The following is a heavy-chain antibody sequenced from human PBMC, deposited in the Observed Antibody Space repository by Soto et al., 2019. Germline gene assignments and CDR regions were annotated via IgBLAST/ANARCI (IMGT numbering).Heavy chain of an antibody. J-gene: IGHJ6*02. CDR3: AKTYAFWSGYYMPYYYYYGMDV. D-gene: IGHD3-3*01. CDR2: ISGSGGST. Sequence: EVQLLESGGGLVQPGGSLRLSCAASGFTFSSYAMSWVRQAPGKGLEWVSAISGSGGSTYYADSVKRRFTISRDNSKNTLSLQMNSLRAEDTAVYYCAKTYAFWSGYYMPYYYYYGMDVWGQGTTVTVSS. V-gene: IGHV3-23*01. CDR1: GFTFSSYA.